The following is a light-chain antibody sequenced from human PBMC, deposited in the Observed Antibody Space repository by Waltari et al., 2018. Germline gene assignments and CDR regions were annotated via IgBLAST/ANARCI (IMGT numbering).Light chain of an antibody. CDR2: VHSDGSH. CDR1: SGHSSNV. CDR3: QTGGHGTWV. Sequence: QLVVTQSPSASAPLGASVKLTCTLSSGHSSNVIAWLQQRPEKGPRYLMKVHSDGSHSKGDEIPDRFSGSSSGAERYLTISSLQSDDEADYYCQTGGHGTWVFGGGTKLTVL. V-gene: IGLV4-69*01. J-gene: IGLJ3*02.